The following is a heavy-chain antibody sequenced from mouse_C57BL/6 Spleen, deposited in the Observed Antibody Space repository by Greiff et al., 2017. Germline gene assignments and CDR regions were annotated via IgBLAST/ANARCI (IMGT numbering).Heavy chain of an antibody. V-gene: IGHV1-54*01. CDR3: ARDYDYPYYFDY. D-gene: IGHD2-4*01. CDR2: INPGSGGT. Sequence: VQLQQSGAELVRPGTSVKVSCKASGYAFTNYLIEWVKQRPGQGLEWIGVINPGSGGTNYNEKFKGKATLTADKSSSTAYMQLSSLTSEDSAVYFCARDYDYPYYFDYGGQGTTLTVSS. J-gene: IGHJ2*01. CDR1: GYAFTNYL.